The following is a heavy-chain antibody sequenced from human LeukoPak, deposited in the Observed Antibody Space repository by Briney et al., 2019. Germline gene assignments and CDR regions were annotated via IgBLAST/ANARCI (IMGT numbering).Heavy chain of an antibody. CDR1: GFTFSSYA. J-gene: IGHJ4*01. CDR2: ISGSGGST. Sequence: GGSLRLSCAASGFTFSSYAMSWVRQAPGKGLEWVSAISGSGGSTYYADSVKGRFTISRDNAKDSLYVQMNSLRADDTAVYYCVRVRGSYAFDFWGHGTPVIVSS. CDR3: VRVRGSYAFDF. V-gene: IGHV3-23*01. D-gene: IGHD1-26*01.